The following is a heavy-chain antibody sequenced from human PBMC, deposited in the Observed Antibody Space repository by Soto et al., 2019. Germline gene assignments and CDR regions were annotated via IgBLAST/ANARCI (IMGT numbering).Heavy chain of an antibody. J-gene: IGHJ4*02. CDR3: AASTFQSGLSGYFHLDH. D-gene: IGHD3-3*01. CDR2: IIPLFDSA. Sequence: GASVKVCCKTSGDTFSNQAISWVRQAPGQGLEWMGGIIPLFDSASYAQRSHDRVTITADKFTNTVYMELRSLTSEDTAVYYCAASTFQSGLSGYFHLDHWGQGTLVTVSS. V-gene: IGHV1-69*06. CDR1: GDTFSNQA.